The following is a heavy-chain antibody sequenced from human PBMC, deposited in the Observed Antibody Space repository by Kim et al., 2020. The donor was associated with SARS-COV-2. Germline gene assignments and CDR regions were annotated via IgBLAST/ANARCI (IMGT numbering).Heavy chain of an antibody. CDR3: ARQKGEYSGYDYVSSYYYGMDV. CDR2: ISSSGSTI. Sequence: GGSLRLSCAASGFTFSSYEMNWVRQAPGKGMEWVSYISSSGSTIYYADSVKGRFTISRDNAKNSLYLQMNSLRAEDTAVYYCARQKGEYSGYDYVSSYYYGMDVWGQGTTVTVSS. J-gene: IGHJ6*02. V-gene: IGHV3-48*03. D-gene: IGHD5-12*01. CDR1: GFTFSSYE.